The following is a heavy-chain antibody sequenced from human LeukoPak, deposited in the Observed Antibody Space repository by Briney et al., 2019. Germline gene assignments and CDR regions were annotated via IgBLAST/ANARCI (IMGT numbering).Heavy chain of an antibody. D-gene: IGHD3-10*01. CDR3: AHRPPGGWFGGTTGWFDP. CDR1: GFSLSTSGVG. V-gene: IGHV2-5*02. J-gene: IGHJ5*02. CDR2: IYWDDDK. Sequence: SGPTLVNPTQTLTLTCTFSGFSLSTSGVGVGWIRQPPGKALEWLALIYWDDDKRYSPSLKSRLTITKDTSKNQVVLTMTNMDPVDTATYYCAHRPPGGWFGGTTGWFDPWGQGTLVTVSS.